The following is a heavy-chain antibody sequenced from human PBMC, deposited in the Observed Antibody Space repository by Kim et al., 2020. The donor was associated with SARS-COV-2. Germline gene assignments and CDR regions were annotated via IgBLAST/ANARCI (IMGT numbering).Heavy chain of an antibody. D-gene: IGHD3-22*01. J-gene: IGHJ4*02. CDR3: ARGTSYYDDSSSVFFDY. Sequence: ASVKVSCKASGYTFISHAINWVRQAPGQGLEWMGWIDTNTGDPSYAQGFTGRLDFSLDTSVSTAYLQITSLKAEDTAVYYCARGTSYYDDSSSVFFDYWGQGTLVTVSS. CDR1: GYTFISHA. V-gene: IGHV7-4-1*02. CDR2: IDTNTGDP.